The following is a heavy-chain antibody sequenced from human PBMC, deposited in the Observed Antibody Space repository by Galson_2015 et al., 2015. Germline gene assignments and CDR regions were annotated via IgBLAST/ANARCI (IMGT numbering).Heavy chain of an antibody. V-gene: IGHV3-11*01. CDR1: GFTFSDYY. CDR3: AKGDCSCGSCPFDY. Sequence: SLRLSCAASGFTFSDYYMSWVRQAPGKGLERVSYISSSGSTIYYADSVKGRFTISRDNDKNSLYLQMNSLRAEDTAEYYCAKGDCSCGSCPFDYWGQATLVTVSS. CDR2: ISSSGSTI. J-gene: IGHJ4*02. D-gene: IGHD2-15*01.